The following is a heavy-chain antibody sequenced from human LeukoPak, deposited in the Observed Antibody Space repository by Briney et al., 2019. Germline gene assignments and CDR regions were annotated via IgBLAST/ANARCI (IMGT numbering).Heavy chain of an antibody. Sequence: PGGSLRLSCAASGFTFSSYAMSWVRQAPGKGLEWVSAISGSGGSTYYADSVKGRFTISRDNSKNTLYLQMNSLRAEDTAVYYCAKSAPGDYNHYDFWSGRGYYYYYMDVWGKGTTVTVSS. CDR3: AKSAPGDYNHYDFWSGRGYYYYYMDV. D-gene: IGHD3-3*01. CDR1: GFTFSSYA. V-gene: IGHV3-23*01. CDR2: ISGSGGST. J-gene: IGHJ6*03.